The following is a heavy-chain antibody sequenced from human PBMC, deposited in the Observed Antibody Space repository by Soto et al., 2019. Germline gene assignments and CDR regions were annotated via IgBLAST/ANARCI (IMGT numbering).Heavy chain of an antibody. J-gene: IGHJ4*02. V-gene: IGHV3-33*01. CDR3: ARAPYDFWSGYPSHFDY. Sequence: ESGGGVVQPGRSLRLSCAASGFTFSSYGMHWVRQAPGKGLEWVAVIWYDGSNKYYADSVKGRFTISRDNSKNTLYLQMNSLRAEDTAVYYCARAPYDFWSGYPSHFDYWGQGTLVTVSS. D-gene: IGHD3-3*01. CDR2: IWYDGSNK. CDR1: GFTFSSYG.